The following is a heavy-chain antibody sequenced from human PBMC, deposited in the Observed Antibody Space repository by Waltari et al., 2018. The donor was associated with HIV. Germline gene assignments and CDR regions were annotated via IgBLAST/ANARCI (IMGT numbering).Heavy chain of an antibody. CDR1: GFTFSSYA. CDR2: ISYHGDDK. J-gene: IGHJ4*02. Sequence: LSCAASGFTFSSYAMHWVRQAPGKGLEWVAVISYHGDDKYYADSVKGRFTISRDNSKNTLYLQMNSLRAEDTAVYYCAKGASGWSPGYWGQGTLVTVSS. D-gene: IGHD6-19*01. CDR3: AKGASGWSPGY. V-gene: IGHV3-30*18.